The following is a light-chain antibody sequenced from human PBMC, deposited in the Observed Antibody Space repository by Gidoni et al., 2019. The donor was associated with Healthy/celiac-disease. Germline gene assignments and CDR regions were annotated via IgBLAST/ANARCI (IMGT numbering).Light chain of an antibody. Sequence: DIQMTQSPSSLSASVGDRVTITCRASQSISSYLNWYQQKPGKAPKLLIYAASSLQSGVPSRFSGSGSGTDFTLTISSLQPEDFATYYCQQSYSTLLTFGGGPKLEIK. CDR2: AAS. CDR1: QSISSY. V-gene: IGKV1-39*01. CDR3: QQSYSTLLT. J-gene: IGKJ4*01.